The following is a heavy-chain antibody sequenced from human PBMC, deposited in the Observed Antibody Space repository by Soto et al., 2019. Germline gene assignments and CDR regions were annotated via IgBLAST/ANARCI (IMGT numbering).Heavy chain of an antibody. Sequence: PGGSLRLSCAASGFTFSNAWMNWVRQAPGKGLEWVGRIKSKTDGGTTDYAAPVKGRFTISRDDSKNTLYLQMNSLRAEDTAVYYCARGPLRFLEWLQTENWFDPWGQGTLVTVSS. CDR3: ARGPLRFLEWLQTENWFDP. D-gene: IGHD3-3*01. CDR1: GFTFSNAW. J-gene: IGHJ5*02. V-gene: IGHV3-15*07. CDR2: IKSKTDGGTT.